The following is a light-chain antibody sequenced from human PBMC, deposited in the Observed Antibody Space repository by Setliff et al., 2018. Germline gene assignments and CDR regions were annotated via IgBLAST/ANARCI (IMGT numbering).Light chain of an antibody. CDR1: SSNIGNNY. Sequence: QSVLTQPPSVSAAPGQKVTISCSGSSSNIGNNYVSWYRQLPGTAPRLLIYDNNKRPSGIPDRFSGSKSGTSATLGITGLQTGDEADYYCGTWDNSLSAVVFGGGTKVTVL. CDR3: GTWDNSLSAVV. CDR2: DNN. J-gene: IGLJ3*02. V-gene: IGLV1-51*01.